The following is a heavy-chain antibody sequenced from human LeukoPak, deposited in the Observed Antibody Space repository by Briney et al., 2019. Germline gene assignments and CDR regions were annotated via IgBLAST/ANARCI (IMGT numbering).Heavy chain of an antibody. D-gene: IGHD2-2*01. CDR1: GFTFSSYG. Sequence: GGSLRLSCAASGFTFSSYGMHWVRQAPGKGLEWVAVIWYGGSNKYYADSVKGRFTISRDNSKNTLYLQMNSLRAEDTAVYYCARDSGYCSSTGCYVHYFDYWGQGTLVTVSS. CDR3: ARDSGYCSSTGCYVHYFDY. V-gene: IGHV3-33*08. CDR2: IWYGGSNK. J-gene: IGHJ4*02.